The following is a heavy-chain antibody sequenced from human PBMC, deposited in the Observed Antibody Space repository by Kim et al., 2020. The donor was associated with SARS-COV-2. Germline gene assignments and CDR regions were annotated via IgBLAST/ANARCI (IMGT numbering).Heavy chain of an antibody. CDR1: GFTFSNAW. V-gene: IGHV3-15*01. D-gene: IGHD2-2*01. CDR3: TTEEGGDIVVVPAAHYYGMDV. J-gene: IGHJ6*02. CDR2: IKSKTDGGTT. Sequence: GGSLRLSCAASGFTFSNAWMSWVRQAPGKGLEWVGRIKSKTDGGTTDYDAPVKGRFTISRDDSKNTLYLQMNSLKTEDTAVYYCTTEEGGDIVVVPAAHYYGMDVWGQGTTVTVSS.